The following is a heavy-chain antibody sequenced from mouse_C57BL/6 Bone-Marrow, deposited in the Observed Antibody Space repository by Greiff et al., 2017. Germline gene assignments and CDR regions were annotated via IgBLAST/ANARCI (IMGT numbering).Heavy chain of an antibody. J-gene: IGHJ2*01. CDR3: AREASITTVVKEFDY. Sequence: VQLQQPGAELVKPGASVKLSCKASGYTFTSYWMHWVKQRPGRGLEWIGRIDPNSGGTKYNEKFKSKATLTVDKPSSTAYMQLSSLTSEDSAVYYCAREASITTVVKEFDYWGQGTTLTVSS. CDR1: GYTFTSYW. CDR2: IDPNSGGT. D-gene: IGHD1-1*01. V-gene: IGHV1-72*01.